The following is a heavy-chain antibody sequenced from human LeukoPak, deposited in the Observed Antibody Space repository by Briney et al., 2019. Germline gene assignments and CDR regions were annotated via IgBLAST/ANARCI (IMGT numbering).Heavy chain of an antibody. CDR1: GFTFDDYA. D-gene: IGHD6-19*01. J-gene: IGHJ4*02. Sequence: PGGSLRLSCAASGFTFDDYAMHWVRQAPGKGLEWVSGISWNSGSIGYADSVKGRFTISRDNAKNSLYLQMNSLRAEDTALYYCAKDPSHSIAVAGTYDYWGQGTLVTVSS. V-gene: IGHV3-9*01. CDR3: AKDPSHSIAVAGTYDY. CDR2: ISWNSGSI.